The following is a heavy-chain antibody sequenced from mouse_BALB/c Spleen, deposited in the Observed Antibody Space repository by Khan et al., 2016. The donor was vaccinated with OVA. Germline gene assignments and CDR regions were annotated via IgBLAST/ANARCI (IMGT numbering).Heavy chain of an antibody. CDR2: IDPYNGVT. CDR1: GYAFTTYN. D-gene: IGHD2-3*01. CDR3: ATSSDGYYPLAD. J-gene: IGHJ3*01. Sequence: MQLEESGPELVRPGASVKVSCKASGYAFTTYNMYWVKQSHGKSLEWIGYIDPYNGVTNYNQNFKDKATLTVDKTSSAAYMHHVSLASEDYAVYFCATSSDGYYPLADWGQGTLVTVSA. V-gene: IGHV1S135*01.